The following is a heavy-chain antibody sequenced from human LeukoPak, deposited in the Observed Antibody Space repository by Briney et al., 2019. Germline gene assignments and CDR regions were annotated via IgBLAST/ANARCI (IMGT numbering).Heavy chain of an antibody. CDR2: ISTTSNYI. CDR1: GFTFSSYT. D-gene: IGHD1-14*01. V-gene: IGHV3-21*01. Sequence: GGSLRLSCAASGFTFSSYTMNWVRQAPGKGLEWVSSISTTSNYIYYADSVKGRFTISRDNAKNSLYLQMNSLRAEDTAVYYCARVLPEEPYYYYGMDVWGQGTTVTVSS. J-gene: IGHJ6*02. CDR3: ARVLPEEPYYYYGMDV.